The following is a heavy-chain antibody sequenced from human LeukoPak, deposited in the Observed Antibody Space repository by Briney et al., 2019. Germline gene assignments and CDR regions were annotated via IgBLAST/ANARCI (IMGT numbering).Heavy chain of an antibody. J-gene: IGHJ4*02. D-gene: IGHD3-22*01. CDR1: GFTFTSSA. V-gene: IGHV1-58*02. Sequence: GASVKVSCKASGFTFTSSAMQWVRQARGQRLEWIGWIVVGSGNTNYAQKFQERVTITRDMSTSTAYMELSSLRSEDTAVYYCARDRIKYDSSGYYENWGQGTLVTVSS. CDR3: ARDRIKYDSSGYYEN. CDR2: IVVGSGNT.